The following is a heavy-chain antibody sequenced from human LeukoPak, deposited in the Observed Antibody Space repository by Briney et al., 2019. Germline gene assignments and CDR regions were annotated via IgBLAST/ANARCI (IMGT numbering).Heavy chain of an antibody. CDR1: GFTFSSYL. D-gene: IGHD4-17*01. J-gene: IGHJ4*02. CDR3: ARAPTTVTTFDY. V-gene: IGHV3-74*01. Sequence: GGSLRLSCAASGFTFSSYLVHWVGPAPGKRLVWVSRINSDWSSTNYAHSVKGPVTISRDNAKNTLYLQMNSVRAEDTAVYYCARAPTTVTTFDYWGQGTLVTVSS. CDR2: INSDWSST.